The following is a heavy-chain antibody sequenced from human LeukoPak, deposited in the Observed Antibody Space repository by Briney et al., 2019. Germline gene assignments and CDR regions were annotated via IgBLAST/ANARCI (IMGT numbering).Heavy chain of an antibody. CDR2: IIPIFGTA. CDR3: AGARAVFGVVIMQLNDY. D-gene: IGHD3-3*01. J-gene: IGHJ4*02. CDR1: GGTFSSYA. V-gene: IGHV1-69*13. Sequence: SVKVSCKASGGTFSSYAISWVRQAPGQGLEWMGGIIPIFGTANYAQKFQGRVTITADESTSTAYMELRSLRSDDTAVYYCAGARAVFGVVIMQLNDYWGQGTLVTVSS.